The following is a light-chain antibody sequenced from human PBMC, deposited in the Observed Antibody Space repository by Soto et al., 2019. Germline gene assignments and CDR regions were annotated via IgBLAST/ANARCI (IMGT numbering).Light chain of an antibody. CDR1: SSNVGFNA. CDR2: GNS. V-gene: IGLV1-47*02. CDR3: QSYDSSLSGSYV. J-gene: IGLJ1*01. Sequence: QSVLTQPPSASGAPGQRVTLSCVGGSSNVGFNAVNWYQQIPGAAPKLLMHGNSQRPSGVPDRFSGSKSGTSASLAIIGLRTEDEAHYYCQSYDSSLSGSYVFGTGTKLTVL.